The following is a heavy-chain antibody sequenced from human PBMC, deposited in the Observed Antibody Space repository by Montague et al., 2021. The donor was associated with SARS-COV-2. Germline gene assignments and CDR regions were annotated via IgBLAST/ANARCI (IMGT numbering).Heavy chain of an antibody. D-gene: IGHD5-12*01. J-gene: IGHJ4*02. V-gene: IGHV4-4*02. CDR1: GDSINTNNW. Sequence: ETLSLTCAVSGDSINTNNWCAWVRPPPGTGLEWIGEISLSGTTQYSPSLKSRVTIFLDKSKNQFSLNLNSVTAADTAVYYCAALRAVGYTSLYFFDYWGQGTLVTVSS. CDR2: ISLSGTT. CDR3: AALRAVGYTSLYFFDY.